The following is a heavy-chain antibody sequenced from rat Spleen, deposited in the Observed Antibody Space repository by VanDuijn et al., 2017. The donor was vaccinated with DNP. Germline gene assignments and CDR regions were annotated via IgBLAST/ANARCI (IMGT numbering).Heavy chain of an antibody. J-gene: IGHJ2*01. V-gene: IGHV5S11*01. CDR3: TKRWYGSFDY. CDR2: LSSTGVVT. D-gene: IGHD1-11*01. CDR1: GFPFSDYD. Sequence: EVQLVESGGGLVQPGGSLKLSCAASGFPFSDYDMAWVRQAPMKGLEWVAALSSTGVVTYYRNSVRCRFTVSRDNRKIILYLQMDNLRSEETATYYWTKRWYGSFDYWGQGVMVTVSP.